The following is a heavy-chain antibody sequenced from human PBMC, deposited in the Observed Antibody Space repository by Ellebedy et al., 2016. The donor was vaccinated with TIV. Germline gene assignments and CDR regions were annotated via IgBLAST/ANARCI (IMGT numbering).Heavy chain of an antibody. CDR2: INPNSGGT. Sequence: ASVKVSXKASGYTFTGYYIHWVRQAPGQGLEWLGWINPNSGGTNFAQKFQGRVTMTSDTSISTTYMDLSSLDSDDTAVYYCARDTMGATPDYWGQGTLVTVSS. CDR3: ARDTMGATPDY. CDR1: GYTFTGYY. D-gene: IGHD1-26*01. V-gene: IGHV1-2*02. J-gene: IGHJ4*02.